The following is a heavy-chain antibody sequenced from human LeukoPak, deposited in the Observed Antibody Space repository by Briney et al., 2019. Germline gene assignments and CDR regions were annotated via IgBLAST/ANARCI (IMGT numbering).Heavy chain of an antibody. Sequence: SETLSLTCTVSGGSISSYYWSWLRQPAGKGLEWIGRIYTSGSTNYNPSLKSRVTISLDTSKNQFSLKLNSVTAADTAMYYCARSYSNHYYYMDVWGKGTTVTVSS. D-gene: IGHD4-11*01. V-gene: IGHV4-4*07. CDR1: GGSISSYY. J-gene: IGHJ6*03. CDR2: IYTSGST. CDR3: ARSYSNHYYYMDV.